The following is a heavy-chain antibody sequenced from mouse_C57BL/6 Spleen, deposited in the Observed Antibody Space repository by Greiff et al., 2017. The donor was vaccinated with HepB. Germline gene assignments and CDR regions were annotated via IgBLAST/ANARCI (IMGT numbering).Heavy chain of an antibody. V-gene: IGHV5-4*03. CDR2: ISDGGSYT. Sequence: EVKLVESGGGLVKPGGSLKLSCAASGFTFSSYAMSWVRQTPEKRLEWVATISDGGSYTYYPDNVKGRFTISRDNAKNNLYLQMSHLKSEDTAMYYCARSHWYFDVWGTGTTVTVSS. CDR3: ARSHWYFDV. CDR1: GFTFSSYA. J-gene: IGHJ1*03.